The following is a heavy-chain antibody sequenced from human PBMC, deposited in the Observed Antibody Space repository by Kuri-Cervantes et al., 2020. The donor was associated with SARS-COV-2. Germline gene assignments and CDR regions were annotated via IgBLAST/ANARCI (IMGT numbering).Heavy chain of an antibody. CDR3: AKDLFDYRNDY. V-gene: IGHV1-18*04. CDR2: ISAYNGNT. J-gene: IGHJ4*02. D-gene: IGHD4-11*01. CDR1: GYTFTSYG. Sequence: ASVKVSCKASGYTFTSYGITWVRQAPGQGLEWMGWISAYNGNTNYAQKLQGRVTMTTDTSTSTAYMELRSLRSDDTAVYYCAKDLFDYRNDYWGQGTLVTVSS.